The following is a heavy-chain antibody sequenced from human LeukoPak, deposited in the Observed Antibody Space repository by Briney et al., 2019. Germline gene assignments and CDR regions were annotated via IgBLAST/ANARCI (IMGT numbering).Heavy chain of an antibody. CDR3: ARPSGGLLWFGELT. D-gene: IGHD3-10*01. CDR2: IYSGGGT. Sequence: GGSLRLSCAASGFIVSNSYMSWVRQAPGKGLEWVSTIYSGGGTVYADSVKGRFTISRDNSKNTVYLQMNSLRAEDTAVYYCARPSGGLLWFGELTWGQGTLVTVSS. V-gene: IGHV3-66*04. J-gene: IGHJ5*02. CDR1: GFIVSNSY.